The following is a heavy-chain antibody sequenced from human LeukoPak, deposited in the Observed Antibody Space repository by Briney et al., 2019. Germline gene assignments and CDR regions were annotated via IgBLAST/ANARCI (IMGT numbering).Heavy chain of an antibody. J-gene: IGHJ6*03. CDR1: GFTFSSYG. D-gene: IGHD3-16*01. CDR2: ISYDGSNK. Sequence: PGGSLRLSCAASGFTFSSYGMHWVRQAPGKGLEWVAVISYDGSNKYYADSVKGRFTISRDNSKNTLYLQMNSLRTEDTAVYYCAKTVHHRVMIIDYYYYYMDVWGKGTTVTVSS. V-gene: IGHV3-30*18. CDR3: AKTVHHRVMIIDYYYYYMDV.